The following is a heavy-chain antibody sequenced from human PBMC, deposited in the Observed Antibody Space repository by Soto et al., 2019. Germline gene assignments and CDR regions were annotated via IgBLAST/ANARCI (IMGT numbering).Heavy chain of an antibody. CDR2: INPSGGST. CDR3: ARDHGSWYIDY. D-gene: IGHD6-13*01. CDR1: GYTFTSYY. J-gene: IGHJ4*02. Sequence: ASVKVSCKASGYTFTSYYMHWVRQAPGQGLEWMGIINPSGGSTSYAQRFQGRVTMTRDTSTSTVYMELSSLRSEDTAVYYCARDHGSWYIDYWGQGTLVTVSS. V-gene: IGHV1-46*01.